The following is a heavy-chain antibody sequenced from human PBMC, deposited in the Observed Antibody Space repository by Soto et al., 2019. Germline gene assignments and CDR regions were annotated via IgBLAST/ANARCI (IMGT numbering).Heavy chain of an antibody. Sequence: PSETLSLTCTVSGGSISSDDWNWIRQAPGKGLEWIGYFYYSGSTYYNPSLKSRVTISVDTSKNQFSLKLSSVTAADTAVYYCASSIATANNWFDPWGQGTLVTVSS. J-gene: IGHJ5*02. CDR2: FYYSGST. CDR3: ASSIATANNWFDP. V-gene: IGHV4-59*04. D-gene: IGHD2-21*01. CDR1: GGSISSDD.